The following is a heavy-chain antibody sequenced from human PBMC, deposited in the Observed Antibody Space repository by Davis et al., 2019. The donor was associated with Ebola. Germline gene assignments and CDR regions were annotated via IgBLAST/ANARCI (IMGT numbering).Heavy chain of an antibody. CDR1: GGSISSGGYY. CDR3: ARGAHDYGAFDI. V-gene: IGHV4-31*03. J-gene: IGHJ3*02. Sequence: PSETLSLTCTVSGGSISSGGYYWSWIRQHPGKGLEWIGYIYYSGSTYYNPSLKSRVTISVDTSKNQFSLKLSSVTAADTAVYYCARGAHDYGAFDIWGQGTMVTVSS. D-gene: IGHD4-17*01. CDR2: IYYSGST.